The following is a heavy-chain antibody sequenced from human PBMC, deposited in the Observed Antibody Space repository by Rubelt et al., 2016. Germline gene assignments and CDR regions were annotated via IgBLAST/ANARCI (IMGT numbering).Heavy chain of an antibody. J-gene: IGHJ4*02. CDR2: ISDSGGST. Sequence: EVQVVESGGGLVQPGGSLRLSCAVSGFMFNKYAMSWVRQAPGKGLEWVSGISDSGGSTYYADSVKGRFTISRDNAKNSLYLQMNSLRAEDTAVYYCLREGGGSYYAYWGQGALVIVSS. D-gene: IGHD1-26*01. CDR3: LREGGGSYYAY. CDR1: GFMFNKYA. V-gene: IGHV3-23*04.